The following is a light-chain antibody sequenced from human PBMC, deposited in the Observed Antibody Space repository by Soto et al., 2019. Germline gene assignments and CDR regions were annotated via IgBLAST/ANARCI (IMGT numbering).Light chain of an antibody. V-gene: IGKV3-15*01. Sequence: EIVMTQSPATLSVSPGERATLSCRASESINSNLAWYQQKPGQAPSLLIYGASARATGIPARFSGSGSGTEFPLTISSLQSEHFAVYYCQQYDNWPPLTFGGGNKVEIK. J-gene: IGKJ4*01. CDR1: ESINSN. CDR3: QQYDNWPPLT. CDR2: GAS.